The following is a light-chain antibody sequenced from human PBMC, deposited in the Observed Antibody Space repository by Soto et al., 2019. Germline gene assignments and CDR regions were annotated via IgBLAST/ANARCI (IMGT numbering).Light chain of an antibody. CDR3: QQRSNWPRT. Sequence: EIVLTQSPATLSLSPGERATLSCRASQSVDSYLAWYQQKPGQAPRLLIYDASNRAAGVPARFSGSGSGTDFTLTISSLEPEDFAVYYCQQRSNWPRTFGQGTKVDI. V-gene: IGKV3-11*01. CDR2: DAS. CDR1: QSVDSY. J-gene: IGKJ1*01.